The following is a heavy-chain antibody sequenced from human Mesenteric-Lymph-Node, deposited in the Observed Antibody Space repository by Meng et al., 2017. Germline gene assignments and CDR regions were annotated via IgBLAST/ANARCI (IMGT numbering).Heavy chain of an antibody. CDR3: ARVIHPPGYYYDSSGYSDSRYFDY. V-gene: IGHV1-2*06. J-gene: IGHJ4*02. D-gene: IGHD3-22*01. Sequence: ASVKVSCKASGYTFTGYYMHWVRQAPGQGLEWMGRINPNSGGTNYAQKFQGRVTMTRDTSISTAYMELSRLRSDDTAVYYCARVIHPPGYYYDSSGYSDSRYFDYWGQGTLVTVSS. CDR1: GYTFTGYY. CDR2: INPNSGGT.